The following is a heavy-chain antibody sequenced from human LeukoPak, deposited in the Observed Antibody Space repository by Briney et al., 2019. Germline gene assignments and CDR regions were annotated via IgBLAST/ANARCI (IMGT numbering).Heavy chain of an antibody. CDR3: QKPAYDILTDH. V-gene: IGHV4-34*01. D-gene: IGHD3-9*01. Sequence: SETRSLTCAVEGGSFSGYYWSWIRQHQGKGLEWIGEINHSGTTNYNPSLKSRVTISVDTSKNQFSLKLSSVTAADTAVFYRQKPAYDILTDHWGQGILVTVSS. J-gene: IGHJ4*02. CDR1: GGSFSGYY. CDR2: INHSGTT.